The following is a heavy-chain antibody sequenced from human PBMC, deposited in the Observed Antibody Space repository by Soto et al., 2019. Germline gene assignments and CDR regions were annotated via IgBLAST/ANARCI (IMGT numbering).Heavy chain of an antibody. Sequence: SETLSLTCAVSGGSFTSSNWWTWVRQPPGQGLEWIGEIYRTGSTNYNPSLKSRVTISLDKSENQFSLKVTSLTAADTAVYYCASRDPGTSVDYWGQGTLVTVSS. J-gene: IGHJ4*02. V-gene: IGHV4-4*02. CDR1: GGSFTSSNW. D-gene: IGHD1-7*01. CDR2: IYRTGST. CDR3: ASRDPGTSVDY.